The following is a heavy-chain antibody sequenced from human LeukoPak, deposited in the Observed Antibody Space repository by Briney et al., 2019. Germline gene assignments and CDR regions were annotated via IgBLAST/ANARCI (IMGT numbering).Heavy chain of an antibody. Sequence: SETLSLTCTVSGGSISSYYWSWIRQPPGKGLEWIGYIYYSGSTDYNPSLKSRVTISVDTSKNQFSLKLSSVTAADTAVYYCARSVSYGYDYWGQGTLVTVSS. CDR1: GGSISSYY. D-gene: IGHD5-18*01. V-gene: IGHV4-59*01. CDR2: IYYSGST. CDR3: ARSVSYGYDY. J-gene: IGHJ4*02.